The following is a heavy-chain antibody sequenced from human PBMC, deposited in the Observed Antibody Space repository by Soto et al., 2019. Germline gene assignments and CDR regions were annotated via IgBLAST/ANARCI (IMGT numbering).Heavy chain of an antibody. Sequence: PGGSLRLSCAVSVFTVSSDSMSWLRQAPGKGLEWVSLIYRDGNTNYADSVKGRFTISRDIYKDTLYLEMNSLRAEDRALYYCARSNKWTGLFDYWDEGSPVTVSS. V-gene: IGHV3-53*01. CDR2: IYRDGNT. CDR1: VFTVSSDS. D-gene: IGHD1-26*01. CDR3: ARSNKWTGLFDY. J-gene: IGHJ4*02.